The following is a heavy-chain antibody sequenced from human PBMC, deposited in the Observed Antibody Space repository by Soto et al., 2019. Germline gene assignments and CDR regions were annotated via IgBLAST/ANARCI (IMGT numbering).Heavy chain of an antibody. D-gene: IGHD1-26*01. CDR2: INPKSGGT. J-gene: IGHJ4*02. CDR3: ARDLAKGGGSAGFDY. V-gene: IGHV1-2*02. Sequence: ASVKVFCKASGYTFTVYYMHWVRQAPGQGLEWMGWINPKSGGTMYPQKFQGRVTMTWDTSISTAYMALTRLRSDDTAVYYCARDLAKGGGSAGFDYWGQGTLVTVSS. CDR1: GYTFTVYY.